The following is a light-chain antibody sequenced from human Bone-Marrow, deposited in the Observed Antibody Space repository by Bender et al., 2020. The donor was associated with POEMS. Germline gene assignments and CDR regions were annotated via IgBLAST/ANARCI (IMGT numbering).Light chain of an antibody. CDR1: SGSIASNY. CDR3: QSYDSTSVV. V-gene: IGLV6-57*01. Sequence: NFILTQPHSVSESPGKTVAISCTRSSGSIASNYVQWYQQRPGSSPTTVIYEENRRPSGVPDRFSGSIDGSSNSASLTISGLKPEDEADYYCQSYDSTSVVFGGGTKLTVL. CDR2: EEN. J-gene: IGLJ2*01.